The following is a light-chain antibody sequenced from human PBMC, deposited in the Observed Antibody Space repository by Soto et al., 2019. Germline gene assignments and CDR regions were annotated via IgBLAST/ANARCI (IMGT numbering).Light chain of an antibody. CDR2: DVT. CDR1: SSDVGGYDL. Sequence: QSVLTQPRSVSGSPGQSVTISCTGTSSDVGGYDLVSWYQQHPGKAPKLMIYDVTKRPSGVPDRFSGSRSGNTASLTVSGLQAEDDADYYCCSYAGTSTFYVFGTGTKLTVL. V-gene: IGLV2-11*01. J-gene: IGLJ1*01. CDR3: CSYAGTSTFYV.